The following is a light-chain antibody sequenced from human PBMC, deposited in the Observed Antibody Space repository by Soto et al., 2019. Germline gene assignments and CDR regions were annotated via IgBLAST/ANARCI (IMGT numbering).Light chain of an antibody. V-gene: IGLV2-14*01. J-gene: IGLJ1*01. CDR3: SSYTSSSTSV. CDR1: SSDFGGYNY. CDR2: DVS. Sequence: QSALAQPASVSGSPGQSITISCTGTSSDFGGYNYVSWYQQHPGKAPKLMIYDVSNRPSGVSNRFSGSKSGNTASLTISGLQAEDEADYYCSSYTSSSTSVFGTGTKVTVL.